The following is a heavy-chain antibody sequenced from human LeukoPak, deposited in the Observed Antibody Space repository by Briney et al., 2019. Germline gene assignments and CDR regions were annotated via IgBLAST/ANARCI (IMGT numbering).Heavy chain of an antibody. D-gene: IGHD3-10*01. Sequence: IYYAASVKGRFTISRDNAKNSLYLQMNSLRAEDTAVYYCARVKGPDYYGSGSYYNEFDYWGQGTLVTVSS. CDR3: ARVKGPDYYGSGSYYNEFDY. V-gene: IGHV3-21*04. CDR2: I. J-gene: IGHJ4*02.